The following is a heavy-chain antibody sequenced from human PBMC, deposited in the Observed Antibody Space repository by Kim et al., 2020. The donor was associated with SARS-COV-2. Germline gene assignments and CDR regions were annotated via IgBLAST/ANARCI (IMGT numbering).Heavy chain of an antibody. Sequence: SVKVSCKASGGTFSSYAISWVRQAPGQGLEWMGGIIPIFGTANYAQKFQGRVTITAGKSTSTAYMELSSLRSEDTAVYYCARVAGQRWLHHFDYWGQGTLVTVSS. V-gene: IGHV1-69*06. CDR2: IIPIFGTA. CDR1: GGTFSSYA. J-gene: IGHJ4*02. D-gene: IGHD5-12*01. CDR3: ARVAGQRWLHHFDY.